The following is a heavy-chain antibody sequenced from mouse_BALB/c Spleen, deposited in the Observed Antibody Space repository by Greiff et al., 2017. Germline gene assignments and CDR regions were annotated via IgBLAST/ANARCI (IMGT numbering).Heavy chain of an antibody. CDR3: ARCPYYAMDY. CDR1: GFTFTDYY. CDR2: IRNKANGYTT. J-gene: IGHJ4*01. V-gene: IGHV7-3*02. Sequence: EVQLVESGGGLVQPGGSLRLSCATSGFTFTDYYMSWVRQPPGKALEWLGFIRNKANGYTTEYSASVKGRFTISRDNSQSILYLQMNTLRAEDIATYYCARCPYYAMDYWGQGTSATVSS.